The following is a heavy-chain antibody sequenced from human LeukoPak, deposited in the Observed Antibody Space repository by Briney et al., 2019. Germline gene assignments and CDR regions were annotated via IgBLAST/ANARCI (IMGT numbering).Heavy chain of an antibody. CDR1: GFTASRIY. V-gene: IGHV3-53*01. Sequence: GGSLRLSCAASGFTASRIYRSWVRQARGRGLEWVSLIYSDGSTSYTESVTGRFTISTDKSKNTLSLQLNSLRAEDTAVYYCARDGGSSTKEPTGGYNYYCTDVWGQGTTVTVFS. CDR2: IYSDGST. CDR3: ARDGGSSTKEPTGGYNYYCTDV. J-gene: IGHJ6*02. D-gene: IGHD1-1*01.